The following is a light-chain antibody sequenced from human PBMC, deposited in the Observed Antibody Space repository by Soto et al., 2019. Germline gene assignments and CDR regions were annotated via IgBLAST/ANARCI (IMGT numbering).Light chain of an antibody. CDR3: QQPWT. CDR1: QSVSSNY. Sequence: ETVLTQSPGTLSLSPGERATLSCRASQSVSSNYLAWYQQKPGQAPRLLIYGASSRATGIPDRFSGSGSGTDFTLTISRLEPEDFAVYYCQQPWTFGQGTKVDIK. CDR2: GAS. V-gene: IGKV3-20*01. J-gene: IGKJ1*01.